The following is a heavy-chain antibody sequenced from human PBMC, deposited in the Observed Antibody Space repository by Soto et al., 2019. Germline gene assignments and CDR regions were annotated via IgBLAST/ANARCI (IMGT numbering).Heavy chain of an antibody. D-gene: IGHD1-20*01. CDR3: ARDMSQITGTTFYYYGMDV. Sequence: ASVKGSCKAAGYTFTRYGSSWGRQAPGQGLDWMGWISAYNGNTNYAQKLQGRVTMTTDTSTSTAYMELRSLRSDDTAVYYCARDMSQITGTTFYYYGMDVWGQGTTVTVSS. V-gene: IGHV1-18*01. CDR1: GYTFTRYG. J-gene: IGHJ6*02. CDR2: ISAYNGNT.